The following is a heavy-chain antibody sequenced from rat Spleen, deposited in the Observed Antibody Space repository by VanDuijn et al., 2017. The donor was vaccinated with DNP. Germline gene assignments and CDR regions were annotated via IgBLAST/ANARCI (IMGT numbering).Heavy chain of an antibody. J-gene: IGHJ2*01. V-gene: IGHV2S12*01. CDR3: SAGPTYFDY. CDR1: GFSLISYG. Sequence: QVQLKESGPGLVQPSQTLSLTCTVSGFSLISYGVSWVRQPPGKGLEWITAISRGGTTYYNSALKSRLSISRDTSTRQVFLKMNSLQTEDTGIYFCSAGPTYFDYWGQGVMVTVSS. CDR2: ISRGGTT. D-gene: IGHD1-4*01.